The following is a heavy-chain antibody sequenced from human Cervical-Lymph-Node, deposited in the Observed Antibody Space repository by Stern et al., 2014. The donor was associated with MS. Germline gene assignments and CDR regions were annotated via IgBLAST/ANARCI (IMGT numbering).Heavy chain of an antibody. D-gene: IGHD1-1*01. J-gene: IGHJ4*02. CDR2: IYWDDDK. CDR3: AHRQGVHAPFDF. CDR1: GFSLTTSGVA. Sequence: QVTLRESGPTLVKPTQTLTLTCTFSGFSLTTSGVAVGWIRQPPGKALEWLALIYWDDDKWYSSSLKSRLPITKDTSKNQVVLIVTSMDPVDTATYYCAHRQGVHAPFDFWGQGTLVTVSS. V-gene: IGHV2-5*09.